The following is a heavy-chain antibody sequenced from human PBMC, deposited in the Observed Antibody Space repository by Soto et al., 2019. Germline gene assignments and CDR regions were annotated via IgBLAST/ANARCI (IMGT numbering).Heavy chain of an antibody. CDR3: AKGVYSTSSYFDY. D-gene: IGHD6-6*01. Sequence: EVQLLESGGGLVQPGGSLSLSCAASGFTFSSYGMSWVRQAPGKGLEWVSTISGSGGSTYYADSVKGRFTISRDNSKNTLYLQMNGLRAEDTAVYYCAKGVYSTSSYFDYWGQGSLVTVSS. CDR2: ISGSGGST. CDR1: GFTFSSYG. J-gene: IGHJ4*02. V-gene: IGHV3-23*01.